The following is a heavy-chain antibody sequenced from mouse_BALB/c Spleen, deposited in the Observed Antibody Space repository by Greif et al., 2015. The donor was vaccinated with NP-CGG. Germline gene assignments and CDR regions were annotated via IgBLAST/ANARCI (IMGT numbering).Heavy chain of an antibody. CDR3: TRYYGSSYNAWFAY. CDR2: IDPETGGT. J-gene: IGHJ3*01. Sequence: VKLMESGAELVRPGASVTLSCKASGYTFTDYEMHWVKQTPVHGLEWIGAIDPETGGTAYNQKFKGKATLTADKSSSTAYMELRSLTSEDSAVYYCTRYYGSSYNAWFAYWGQGTLVTVSA. CDR1: GYTFTDYE. D-gene: IGHD1-1*01. V-gene: IGHV1-15*01.